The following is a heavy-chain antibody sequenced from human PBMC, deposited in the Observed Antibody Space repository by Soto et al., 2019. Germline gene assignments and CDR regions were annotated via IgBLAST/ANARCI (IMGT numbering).Heavy chain of an antibody. CDR3: AVTITNYYYYGMDV. CDR2: IIPIFGTA. D-gene: IGHD3-10*01. J-gene: IGHJ6*02. Sequence: QVQLVQSGAEVKKPGSSVKVSCKASGGTFSSYAISWVRQAPGQGLEWMGGIIPIFGTADYAQKFQGSVTITAGESTSTAYMELRSLSSEDTAVYYCAVTITNYYYYGMDVWGQGTTVTVSS. V-gene: IGHV1-69*12. CDR1: GGTFSSYA.